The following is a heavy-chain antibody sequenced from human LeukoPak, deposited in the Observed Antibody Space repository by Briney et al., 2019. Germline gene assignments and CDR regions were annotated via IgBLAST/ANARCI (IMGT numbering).Heavy chain of an antibody. CDR1: GYTFTSYG. D-gene: IGHD2-2*01. CDR2: ISAYNGNT. Sequence: ASVKVSCKASGYTFTSYGISWVRQAPGQGLEWMGWISAYNGNTNYAQKLQGRVTMTTDTSTSTAYMELRSLRSDDTAVYYCARSPYCSSTSCLYYYYYMDVWGKGTTVIVSS. J-gene: IGHJ6*03. V-gene: IGHV1-18*01. CDR3: ARSPYCSSTSCLYYYYYMDV.